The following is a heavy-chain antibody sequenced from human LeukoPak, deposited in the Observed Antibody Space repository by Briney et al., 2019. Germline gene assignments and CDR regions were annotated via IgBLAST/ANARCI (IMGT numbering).Heavy chain of an antibody. Sequence: PGGSLRLSCAASGFTFSNAWMSWVRQAPGKGLEWVGRIKNKTNGGTTDYAAPVKGRFTISRDDSKNPLYLQMNSLKTEDTAVYYCTIAGYYDSSGYYQTFDYWGQGTLVTVSS. V-gene: IGHV3-15*01. D-gene: IGHD3-22*01. J-gene: IGHJ4*02. CDR3: TIAGYYDSSGYYQTFDY. CDR1: GFTFSNAW. CDR2: IKNKTNGGTT.